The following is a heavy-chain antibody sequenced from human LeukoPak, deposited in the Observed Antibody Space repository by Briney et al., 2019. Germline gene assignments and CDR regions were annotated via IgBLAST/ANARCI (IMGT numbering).Heavy chain of an antibody. V-gene: IGHV3-23*01. D-gene: IGHD3-22*01. CDR3: AKALDYYDSSGHHRAFDI. CDR1: GFTFSSYA. Sequence: PGGSLRLSCAASGFTFSSYAMSWVRQAPGKGLEWVSAISGSGGSTYYADSVKGRFTISRDNSKNTLYLQMNSLRAEDTAVYYCAKALDYYDSSGHHRAFDIWGQGTMVTVSS. CDR2: ISGSGGST. J-gene: IGHJ3*02.